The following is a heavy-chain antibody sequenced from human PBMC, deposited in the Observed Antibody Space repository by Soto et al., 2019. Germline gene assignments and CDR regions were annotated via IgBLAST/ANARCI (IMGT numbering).Heavy chain of an antibody. D-gene: IGHD6-13*01. CDR2: ISSSSSTI. Sequence: EVQLVESGGGLVQPGGSLRLTCEASGFTFSSYSMNWVRQAPGKGLEWVSYISSSSSTIYYADSVKGRFTISRDNAKNSLYLQMNSLRDEDTAVYYCARDSQPHSSSWYRFDWFDPWGQGTLVTVSS. CDR3: ARDSQPHSSSWYRFDWFDP. CDR1: GFTFSSYS. V-gene: IGHV3-48*02. J-gene: IGHJ5*02.